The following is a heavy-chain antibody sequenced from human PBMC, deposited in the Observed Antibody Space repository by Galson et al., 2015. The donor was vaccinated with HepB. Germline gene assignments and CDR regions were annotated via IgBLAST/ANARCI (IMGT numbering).Heavy chain of an antibody. CDR3: AKDRQYRILVGAFDS. CDR1: GFTFNTYG. D-gene: IGHD3-16*01. CDR2: ISGIQEKI. V-gene: IGHV3-23*01. J-gene: IGHJ4*02. Sequence: SLRLSCAASGFTFNTYGMHWVRQAPGKGPEWVSGISGIQEKIYYSDSVKGRFTISKDDSKNTVYLQMNSLRVDDTATYYCAKDRQYRILVGAFDSWGPGTLVTVSS.